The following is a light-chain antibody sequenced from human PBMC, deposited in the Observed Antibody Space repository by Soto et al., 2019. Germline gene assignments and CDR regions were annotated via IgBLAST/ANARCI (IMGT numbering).Light chain of an antibody. CDR3: QQVDSYPRT. V-gene: IGKV1-5*03. J-gene: IGKJ1*01. CDR1: QSIRSR. Sequence: DIRMTQSTSNLSASVGDGVSMXCRASQSIRSRLDWYQQKPGKAPELLISKASTLERGGPSRFSGSGSVTEFTRAISSLQPEDFATYYGQQVDSYPRTFGQGTKVDIK. CDR2: KAS.